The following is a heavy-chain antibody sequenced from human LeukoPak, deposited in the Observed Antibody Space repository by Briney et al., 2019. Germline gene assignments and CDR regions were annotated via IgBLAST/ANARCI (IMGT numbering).Heavy chain of an antibody. D-gene: IGHD1-1*01. CDR3: ARGRYGTISRGWFDP. Sequence: SETLSLTCTVSGGTISSYYWSWIRQPPGKGLEWIGYIYYSGTTNYNSSLKSRVIISVDTSKKQFSLKLSSVTAADTAVYYCARGRYGTISRGWFDPWGQGTLVTVSS. CDR1: GGTISSYY. CDR2: IYYSGTT. J-gene: IGHJ5*02. V-gene: IGHV4-59*01.